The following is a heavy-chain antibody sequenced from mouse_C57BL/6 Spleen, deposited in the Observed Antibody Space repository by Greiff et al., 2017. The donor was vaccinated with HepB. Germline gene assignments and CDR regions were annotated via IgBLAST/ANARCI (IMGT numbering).Heavy chain of an antibody. Sequence: QVQLQQSGPELVKPGASVKISCKASGYAFSSSWMNWVKQRPGKGLEWIGRSYPGDGDTNYNGKFKGKATLTADKSSSTAYMQLSSLTSEDSAVDYCARRELDYWGQGTTLTVSS. CDR3: ARRELDY. CDR2: SYPGDGDT. CDR1: GYAFSSSW. V-gene: IGHV1-82*01. J-gene: IGHJ2*01.